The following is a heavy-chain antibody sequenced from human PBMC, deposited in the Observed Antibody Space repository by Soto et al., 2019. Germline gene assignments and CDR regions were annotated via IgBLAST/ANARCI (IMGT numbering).Heavy chain of an antibody. CDR2: IYYSGST. V-gene: IGHV4-39*01. CDR1: GGSISSSSYY. Sequence: PSETLSLTCTVSGGSISSSSYYWGWIRQPPGKGLEWIGSIYYSGSTYYNPSLKSRVTISVDTSKNQFSLKLSSVTAADTAVYYCARRINSYDSSGYYSVSYFDYWGQGTLVTVSS. CDR3: ARRINSYDSSGYYSVSYFDY. D-gene: IGHD3-22*01. J-gene: IGHJ4*02.